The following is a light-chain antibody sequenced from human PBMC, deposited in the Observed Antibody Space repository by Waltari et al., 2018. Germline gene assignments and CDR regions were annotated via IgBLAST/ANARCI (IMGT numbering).Light chain of an antibody. CDR3: NSRDSSAYL. CDR1: SLGTYY. Sequence: SSELTQDAAVSLALGQTVRITCQGESLGTYYPSWYQQKPGQAPVVVFYGKNKRPAGIPDRVSGSSAGTTASLTITGAQEEDEADYYCNSRDSSAYLFGTGTKVTVL. CDR2: GKN. V-gene: IGLV3-19*01. J-gene: IGLJ1*01.